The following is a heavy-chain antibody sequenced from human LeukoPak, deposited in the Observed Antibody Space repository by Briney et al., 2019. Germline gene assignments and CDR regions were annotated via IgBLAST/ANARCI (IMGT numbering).Heavy chain of an antibody. CDR3: AKDPWDGDGTFNY. CDR2: ISSSGGTI. V-gene: IGHV3-48*03. Sequence: PGGSLRLSCAASGFTFSSYEMNWVRQAPGKGLEWVSYISSSGGTIYYADSVKGRFTISRDNSKNTLYLQMNSLRAEDTAVYYCAKDPWDGDGTFNYWGQGTLVTVSS. CDR1: GFTFSSYE. D-gene: IGHD5-24*01. J-gene: IGHJ4*02.